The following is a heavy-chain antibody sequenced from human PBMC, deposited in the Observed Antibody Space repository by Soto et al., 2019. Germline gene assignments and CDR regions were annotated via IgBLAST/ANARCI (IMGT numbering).Heavy chain of an antibody. J-gene: IGHJ4*02. D-gene: IGHD3-10*01. Sequence: TGGSLRLSCAASGFTFSNYGMHWVRQAPGKGLEWVAVISYDGSDKYYAGSLKGRFTISRDNSKNTLYLQMNSLRAEDTAVYYCAKGAYGSGSLYYFDYWGQGTLVTVSS. V-gene: IGHV3-30*18. CDR3: AKGAYGSGSLYYFDY. CDR2: ISYDGSDK. CDR1: GFTFSNYG.